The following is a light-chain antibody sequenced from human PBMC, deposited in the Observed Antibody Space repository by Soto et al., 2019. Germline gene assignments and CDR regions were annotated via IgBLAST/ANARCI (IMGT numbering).Light chain of an antibody. CDR2: KAS. J-gene: IGKJ2*01. CDR3: XXXXXYSYT. V-gene: IGKV1-5*03. CDR1: QSISSW. Sequence: DIQMTQSPSTLSASVGDRVTITCRASQSISSWLAWYQQKPGKAPKLLIYKASSLESGVPSRFSGSGSGTEFTLTIXSXQPXDXXTXXXXXXXXYSYTFGQGTKLEIK.